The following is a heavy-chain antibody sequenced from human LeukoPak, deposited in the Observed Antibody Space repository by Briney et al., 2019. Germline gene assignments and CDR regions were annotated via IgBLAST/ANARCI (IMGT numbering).Heavy chain of an antibody. CDR1: GASISSGGYY. CDR3: ARERGEGGNYALDP. CDR2: IYPSGST. D-gene: IGHD1-26*01. Sequence: SQTLSLTCTVSGASISSGGYYWNWIRQHPGKGLDWMGYIYPSGSTYYNVSLMSRLTISVDKSKNEFSLKLTSVTAADTAVYYCARERGEGGNYALDPWGQGTLVTVSS. J-gene: IGHJ5*02. V-gene: IGHV4-31*03.